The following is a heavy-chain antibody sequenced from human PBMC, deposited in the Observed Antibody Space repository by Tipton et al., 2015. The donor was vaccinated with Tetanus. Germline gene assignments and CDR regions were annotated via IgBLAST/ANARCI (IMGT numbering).Heavy chain of an antibody. CDR2: IYYSGST. CDR1: GDSINSGDYY. CDR3: SSSPGNQYLAFFDY. D-gene: IGHD2/OR15-2a*01. J-gene: IGHJ4*02. V-gene: IGHV4-30-4*01. Sequence: TLSLTCSVSGDSINSGDYYWSWIRQPPEKGLEWIGYIYYSGSTYYNPSLKSRVTISIDTSKNQFSLRLSSVTAADTAVYYCSSSPGNQYLAFFDYWGRGTLVTVSP.